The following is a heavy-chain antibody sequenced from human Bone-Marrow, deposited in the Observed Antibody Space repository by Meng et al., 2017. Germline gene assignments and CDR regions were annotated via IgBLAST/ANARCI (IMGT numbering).Heavy chain of an antibody. V-gene: IGHV3-7*01. J-gene: IGHJ4*02. D-gene: IGHD3-22*01. CDR1: GFTFSSYW. Sequence: GGSLRLSCAASGFTFSSYWMSWVRQAPGKGLEWVANIKQDGSEKYYVDSVKGRFTISRDNSKNTLYLQMNSLRAEDTAVYYCARDHFFPYYAAYYFDYWGQGTLVTVSS. CDR2: IKQDGSEK. CDR3: ARDHFFPYYAAYYFDY.